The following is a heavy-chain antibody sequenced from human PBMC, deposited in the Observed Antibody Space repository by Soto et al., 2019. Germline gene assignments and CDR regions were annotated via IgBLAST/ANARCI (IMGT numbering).Heavy chain of an antibody. CDR3: AKDLYGRSSSVYYYYGMDV. J-gene: IGHJ6*02. Sequence: GGSLRLSCAASGFTFSSYAMSWVRQAPGKGLEWVSAISGSGGSTYYADSVKGRFTISRDNSKNTLYLQMNSLRAEDTAVYYCAKDLYGRSSSVYYYYGMDVWGQGTTVTVSS. V-gene: IGHV3-23*01. CDR1: GFTFSSYA. CDR2: ISGSGGST. D-gene: IGHD6-6*01.